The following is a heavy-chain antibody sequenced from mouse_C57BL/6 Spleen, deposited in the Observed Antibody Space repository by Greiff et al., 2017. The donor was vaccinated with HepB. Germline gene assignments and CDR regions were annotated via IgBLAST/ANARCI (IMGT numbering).Heavy chain of an antibody. CDR1: GYTFTSYW. D-gene: IGHD1-1*01. J-gene: IGHJ2*01. V-gene: IGHV1-53*01. CDR3: ARSPIYYYGSSYYFDY. Sequence: VQLQQPGTELVKPGASVKLSCKASGYTFTSYWMHWVKQRPGQGLEWIGNINPSNGGTNYNEKFKSKATLTVDKSSSTAYMELSSLTSEDSAVYYCARSPIYYYGSSYYFDYWGQGTTLTVSS. CDR2: INPSNGGT.